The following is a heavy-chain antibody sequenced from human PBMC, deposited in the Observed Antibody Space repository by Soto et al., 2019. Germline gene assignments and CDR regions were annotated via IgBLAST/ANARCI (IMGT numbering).Heavy chain of an antibody. CDR3: ASQRVVAAAFDY. CDR2: IYYSGST. Sequence: QLQLQESGPGLVKPSETLSLPCTVSGGSISISNYYWGWVRQPPGKGLEWIGSIYYSGSTYYNPSLKSRVTISVDTSKNQFSLKLSSVTAADTAVYYCASQRVVAAAFDYWGQGTLVTVSS. V-gene: IGHV4-39*01. CDR1: GGSISISNYY. J-gene: IGHJ4*02. D-gene: IGHD2-15*01.